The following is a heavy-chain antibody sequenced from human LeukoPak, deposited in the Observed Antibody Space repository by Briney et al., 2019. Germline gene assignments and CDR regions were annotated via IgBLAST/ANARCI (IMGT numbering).Heavy chain of an antibody. J-gene: IGHJ4*02. V-gene: IGHV4-38-2*02. CDR3: ARLPYYYDSSGSKIFDY. CDR1: GYSISSGYY. D-gene: IGHD3-22*01. CDR2: IYYSGST. Sequence: PSETLSLTCTVSGYSISSGYYWGWIRQPPGKGLGWIGSIYYSGSTYYNPSLKSRVTISVDTSKNQFSLKLSSVTAADTAVYYCARLPYYYDSSGSKIFDYWGQGTLVTVSS.